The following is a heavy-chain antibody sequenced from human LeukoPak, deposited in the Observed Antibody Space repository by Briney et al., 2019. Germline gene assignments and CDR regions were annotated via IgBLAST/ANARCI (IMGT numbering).Heavy chain of an antibody. CDR3: ARGPHCSSTSCYSEYFHH. J-gene: IGHJ1*01. CDR2: INHSGST. CDR1: GGSFSGYY. V-gene: IGHV4-34*01. Sequence: SETLSLTCAVYGGSFSGYYWSWIRQPPGKGLEWIGEINHSGSTNYNPSLKSRVTISVDTSKNQFSLKLSSVTAADTAVYYCARGPHCSSTSCYSEYFHHWGQGTLVTVSS. D-gene: IGHD2-2*01.